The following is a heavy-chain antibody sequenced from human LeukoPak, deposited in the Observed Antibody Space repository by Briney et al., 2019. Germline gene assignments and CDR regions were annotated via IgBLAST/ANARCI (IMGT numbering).Heavy chain of an antibody. J-gene: IGHJ6*02. CDR2: ISAYNGNT. CDR3: ARQAYCSGGSCYQSCGMDV. V-gene: IGHV1-18*01. CDR1: GGTFTSYG. Sequence: ASVKVSCKASGGTFTSYGISWVRQAPGQGLEWMGWISAYNGNTNYAQKLQGRVTMTTDTSTSTAYMELRSLRSDDTAVYYCARQAYCSGGSCYQSCGMDVWGQGTTVTVSS. D-gene: IGHD2-15*01.